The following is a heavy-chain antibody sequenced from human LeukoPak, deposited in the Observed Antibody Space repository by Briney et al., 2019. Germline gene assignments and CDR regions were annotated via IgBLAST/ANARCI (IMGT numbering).Heavy chain of an antibody. CDR1: GFTFSTYA. J-gene: IGHJ5*02. V-gene: IGHV3-64D*09. CDR3: VKITLPHSSGYYDH. Sequence: GGSLRLSCSASGFTFSTYALHWVRQPPGKGLEYVSAISSSGSTYYADSVKGRFTISRDNSKNTLYLQMSNLRAEDTATYYCVKITLPHSSGYYDHWGQGTLVTVSS. CDR2: ISSSGST. D-gene: IGHD3-22*01.